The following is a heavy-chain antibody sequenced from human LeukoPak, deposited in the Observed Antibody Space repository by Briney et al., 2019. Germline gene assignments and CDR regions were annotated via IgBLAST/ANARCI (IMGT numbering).Heavy chain of an antibody. CDR3: ARDLLFIAAAGAKFDY. Sequence: ASVKVSCKASGYTFTGYYIHWVRQAPGQGLEWMGWINPNSGGTNYAQKFQGRVTMTRDTSISTAYMELSRLRSDDTAVYYCARDLLFIAAAGAKFDYWGQGTLVTVSS. CDR1: GYTFTGYY. V-gene: IGHV1-2*02. J-gene: IGHJ4*02. D-gene: IGHD6-13*01. CDR2: INPNSGGT.